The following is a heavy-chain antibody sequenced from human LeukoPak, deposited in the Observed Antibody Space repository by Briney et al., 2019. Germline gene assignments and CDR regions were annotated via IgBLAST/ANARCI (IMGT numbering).Heavy chain of an antibody. CDR2: INHSGST. CDR1: GGSFSGYY. J-gene: IGHJ4*02. V-gene: IGHV4-34*01. CDR3: ARVTSGRFDY. D-gene: IGHD3-10*01. Sequence: PSETLSLTCAVYGGSFSGYYWSWIRQPPGKGLEWIGEINHSGSTNYNPSLKSRVTISVDTSKNQFSLKLSSVTAADTAVYYCARVTSGRFDYWGQGTLITVSS.